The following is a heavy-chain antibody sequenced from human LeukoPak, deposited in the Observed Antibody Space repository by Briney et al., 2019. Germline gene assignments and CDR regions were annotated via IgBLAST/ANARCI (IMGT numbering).Heavy chain of an antibody. CDR3: ARGGYYDFGRYYFDY. CDR1: GRSISSYY. J-gene: IGHJ4*02. Sequence: SETLSLTCTVSGRSISSYYWSWIRQPPGKGLEWIGYIYYSGSTNYNPSLKSRVTISVDTSKNQFSLKLSSVTAADTAVYYCARGGYYDFGRYYFDYWGQGTLVTVSS. D-gene: IGHD3-3*01. CDR2: IYYSGST. V-gene: IGHV4-59*01.